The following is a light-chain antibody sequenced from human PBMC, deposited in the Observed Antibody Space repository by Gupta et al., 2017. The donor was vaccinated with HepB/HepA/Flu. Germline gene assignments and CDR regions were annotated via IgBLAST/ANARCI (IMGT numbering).Light chain of an antibody. CDR2: DTN. Sequence: AVVTQEPSLTVFPGGQVTLTCGSTTGTVTSGQYPYWFQPRPGQVPRTLIHDTNIKPSWTPARFSGSLLGGKAALTLSGAQPEDEAEYYCSLYYSGVVIFGGGTKLTVL. CDR3: SLYYSGVVI. CDR1: TGTVTSGQY. J-gene: IGLJ2*01. V-gene: IGLV7-46*01.